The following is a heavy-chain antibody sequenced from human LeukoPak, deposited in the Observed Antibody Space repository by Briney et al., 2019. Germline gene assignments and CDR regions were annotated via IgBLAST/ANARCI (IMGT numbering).Heavy chain of an antibody. CDR2: FDPEDGET. V-gene: IGHV1-24*01. J-gene: IGHJ4*02. Sequence: ASVKVSCKVSGYTLTELSMHWVRQAPGKGLEWMGGFDPEDGETIYAQKFQGRVTMTEDTSTDTAYMELSSLRSEDTAVYYCAKPSAGGGVFDYWGQGTLVTVSS. CDR1: GYTLTELS. CDR3: AKPSAGGGVFDY. D-gene: IGHD2-8*02.